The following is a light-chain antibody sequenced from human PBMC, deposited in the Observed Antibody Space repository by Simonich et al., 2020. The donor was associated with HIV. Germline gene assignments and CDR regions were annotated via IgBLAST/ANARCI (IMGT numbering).Light chain of an antibody. Sequence: QSVLTQPPSVSGAPGQRVTISCTGSSSNLGGGFDVHWYQQLPGTAPKLLIYGNSNRPSGVPDRFSGSKSGTSASLAITGLQAEDEADYYCQSYDSSHVIFGGGTKLTVL. CDR1: SSNLGGGFD. V-gene: IGLV1-40*01. J-gene: IGLJ2*01. CDR2: GNS. CDR3: QSYDSSHVI.